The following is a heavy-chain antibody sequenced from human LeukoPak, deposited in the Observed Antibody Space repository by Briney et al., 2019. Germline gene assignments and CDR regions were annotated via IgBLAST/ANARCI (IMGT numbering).Heavy chain of an antibody. V-gene: IGHV3-23*01. D-gene: IGHD6-25*01. J-gene: IGHJ4*02. Sequence: GRSLRLSCVASGFSFRSFEMNWVRQAPGKGLEWVSGISNSGGSTYYADSVKGRFTISRDNSKNTLYLQMNSLRAEDTAVYYCAKETSGSFDYWGQGTLVTVSS. CDR2: ISNSGGST. CDR3: AKETSGSFDY. CDR1: GFSFRSFE.